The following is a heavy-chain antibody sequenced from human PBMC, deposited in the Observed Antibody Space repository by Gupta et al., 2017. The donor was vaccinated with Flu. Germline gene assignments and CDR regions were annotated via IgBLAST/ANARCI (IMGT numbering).Heavy chain of an antibody. V-gene: IGHV3-74*03. CDR3: APVTSGC. CDR1: GFTFSSSY. Sequence: EMQLVESGGGLVQPGGSLRLSCAASGFTFSSSYLQWVRQAPGKGLVGVSRINPDGSSKTYAESVKGRVNISRDKAKNTLYLQXNXLGDDDXAVYYCAPVTSGCWGQGTRGTGS. CDR2: INPDGSSK. D-gene: IGHD4-17*01. J-gene: IGHJ1*01.